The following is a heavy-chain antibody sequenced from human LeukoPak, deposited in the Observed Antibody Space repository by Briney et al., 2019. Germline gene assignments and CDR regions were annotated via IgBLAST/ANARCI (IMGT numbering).Heavy chain of an antibody. D-gene: IGHD3-22*01. J-gene: IGHJ4*02. CDR1: GFTFRNYW. Sequence: GGSLRLSCAASGFTFRNYWIHWVRQAPGKGLVWISRIDNDGSDRIYADSVKGRFTISRDNAKNTLYLQMNSLRAEDTAVYYCAKQTYYYDSSGETFDYWGQGTLVTVSS. CDR2: IDNDGSDR. V-gene: IGHV3-74*01. CDR3: AKQTYYYDSSGETFDY.